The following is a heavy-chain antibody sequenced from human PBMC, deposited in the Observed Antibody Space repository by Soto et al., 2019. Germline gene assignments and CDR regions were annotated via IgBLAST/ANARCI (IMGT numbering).Heavy chain of an antibody. D-gene: IGHD1-1*01. CDR1: GGTLSSYS. Sequence: QLHLVQSGAEVRKPGSSVKVSCKASGGTLSSYSVTWVRQAPGQGLEWMGRIIPFLGRTNYAQNFQGRVTVTADMSTITAYMELSSLRSDATAIYYCARTTGRPNSNWCDPWGQGTLVIVSS. CDR3: ARTTGRPNSNWCDP. V-gene: IGHV1-69*02. J-gene: IGHJ5*02. CDR2: IIPFLGRT.